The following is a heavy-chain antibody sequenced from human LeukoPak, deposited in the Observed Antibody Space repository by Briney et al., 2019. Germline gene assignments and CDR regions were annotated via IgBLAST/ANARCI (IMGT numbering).Heavy chain of an antibody. V-gene: IGHV3-48*04. Sequence: GGSLRLSCAASGFTFSSYSMNWVRQAPGKGLEWVSYISSSSSTIYYADSVKGRFTISRDNAKNSLYLQMNSLRAEDTAVYYCASFYYYGSGSEGYWGQGTLVTVSS. D-gene: IGHD3-10*01. CDR1: GFTFSSYS. CDR3: ASFYYYGSGSEGY. J-gene: IGHJ4*02. CDR2: ISSSSSTI.